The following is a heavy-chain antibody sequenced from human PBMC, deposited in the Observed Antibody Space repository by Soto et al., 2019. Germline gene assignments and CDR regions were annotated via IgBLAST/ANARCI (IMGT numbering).Heavy chain of an antibody. CDR2: INPNSGGT. Sequence: ASVKFSCKASGYTFTGYYMHWVRQAPGQGLEWMGWINPNSGGTNYAQKFQGWVTMTRDTSISTAYMELSRLRSDDTAVYYCARDRSTRKIYNWFDPWGQGTLVTVSS. J-gene: IGHJ5*02. CDR1: GYTFTGYY. V-gene: IGHV1-2*04. CDR3: ARDRSTRKIYNWFDP. D-gene: IGHD2-2*01.